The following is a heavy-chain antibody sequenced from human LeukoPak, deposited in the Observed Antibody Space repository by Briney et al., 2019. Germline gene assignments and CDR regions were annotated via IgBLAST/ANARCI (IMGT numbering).Heavy chain of an antibody. CDR2: IYTSGST. J-gene: IGHJ4*02. CDR1: GGSISSYY. D-gene: IGHD3-22*01. V-gene: IGHV4-4*07. CDR3: ARDRGTYYYDSSFPFGFDY. Sequence: SETLSLTCTVSGGSISSYYWSWIRQPAGKGLEWIGRIYTSGSTNYNPSLKSRVTISVDTSKNQFSLKLSSVTAADTAVYYCARDRGTYYYDSSFPFGFDYWGQGTLVTVSS.